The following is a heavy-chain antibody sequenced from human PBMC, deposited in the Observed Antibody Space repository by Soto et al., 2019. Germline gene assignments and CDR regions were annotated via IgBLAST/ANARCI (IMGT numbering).Heavy chain of an antibody. CDR3: ARGLATLPVLAFAV. D-gene: IGHD6-6*01. V-gene: IGHV2-5*01. J-gene: IGHJ3*01. CDR2: IYWNDDK. CDR1: GISLSTSGVG. Sequence: QITVKGSGPTLVKPTQTLTLTCSLSGISLSTSGVGLGWIRQTPGKALEWLALIYWNDDKHYTPSLKSRLTIAMDPSKNQAVLTMTNMDPVDRATYYCARGLATLPVLAFAVWGQGTVVTVSS.